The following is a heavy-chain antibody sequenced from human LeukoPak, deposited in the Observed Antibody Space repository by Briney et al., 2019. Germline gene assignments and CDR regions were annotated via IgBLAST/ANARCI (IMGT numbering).Heavy chain of an antibody. V-gene: IGHV3-48*03. CDR1: GFTFSSYE. Sequence: GGSLRLSCAASGFTFSSYEMNWVRQAPGKGLEWVSYISSSGSTIYYADSVKGRFTISRDNSKNTLYLQMNSLRAEDTAVYYCAKDNGGVRGVIGNWGQGTLVTVSS. CDR3: AKDNGGVRGVIGN. CDR2: ISSSGSTI. J-gene: IGHJ4*02. D-gene: IGHD3-10*01.